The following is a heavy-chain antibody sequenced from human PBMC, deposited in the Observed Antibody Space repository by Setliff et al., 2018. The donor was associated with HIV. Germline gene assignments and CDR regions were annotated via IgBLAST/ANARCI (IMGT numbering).Heavy chain of an antibody. CDR2: VYPYDSDT. J-gene: IGHJ6*03. V-gene: IGHV5-51*01. Sequence: PGESLKISCKGSGYSFTTNWIGWVRQMPGKGLELMGIVYPYDSDTRYSPSFQGQITISADKSTSSSYLQWSSLKASDTAMYYCVRLALGIHYHYMDVWGKGTTVTVSS. D-gene: IGHD7-27*01. CDR1: GYSFTTNW. CDR3: VRLALGIHYHYMDV.